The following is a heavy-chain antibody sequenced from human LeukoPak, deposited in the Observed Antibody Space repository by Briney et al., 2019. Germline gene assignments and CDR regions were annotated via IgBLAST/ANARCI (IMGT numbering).Heavy chain of an antibody. CDR2: INTDGRST. Sequence: GGSLRLSCAASGFTFSNHWMNWVRQAPGKGLVWVSRINTDGRSTTYADSVKGRFTISRDNAKNTLYRQMNSLKNEDTAVYYCARDRLWNSLDSWGQGTLVTVSS. CDR3: ARDRLWNSLDS. CDR1: GFTFSNHW. D-gene: IGHD1-7*01. V-gene: IGHV3-74*03. J-gene: IGHJ4*02.